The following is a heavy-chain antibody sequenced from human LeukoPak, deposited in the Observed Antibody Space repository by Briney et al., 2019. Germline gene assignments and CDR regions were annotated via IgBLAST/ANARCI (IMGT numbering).Heavy chain of an antibody. J-gene: IGHJ4*02. V-gene: IGHV3-21*01. CDR2: ISSSSSYI. CDR1: GFTLSSYT. Sequence: GGSLRPSCAASGFTLSSYTMKWVRQAPGKGLEWVSSISSSSSYIYYTDSVKGRFTISRDNAKNTLFLHMNSLRAEDTAVYYCNVRWGPNSDYWGQGTLVTVSS. CDR3: NVRWGPNSDY. D-gene: IGHD7-27*01.